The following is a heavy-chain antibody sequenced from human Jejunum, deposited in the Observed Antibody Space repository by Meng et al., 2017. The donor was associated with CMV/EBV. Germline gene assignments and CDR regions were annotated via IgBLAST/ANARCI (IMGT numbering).Heavy chain of an antibody. J-gene: IGHJ4*02. Sequence: GCSRSGYAVHRVGQAPGRGVKWVTVVTSDESAIRYSDSVRGGVIVSRDNSKNAVFLQMDSLGVEDTAVYYCTTRVGAGLDYWGQGTLVTVSS. D-gene: IGHD1-26*01. V-gene: IGHV3-30*04. CDR1: GCSRSGYA. CDR3: TTRVGAGLDY. CDR2: VTSDESAI.